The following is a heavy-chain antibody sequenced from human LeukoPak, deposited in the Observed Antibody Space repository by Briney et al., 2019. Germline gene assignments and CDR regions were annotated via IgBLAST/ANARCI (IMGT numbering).Heavy chain of an antibody. V-gene: IGHV3-20*04. CDR3: AREVTTSSPGAFAI. D-gene: IGHD4-17*01. CDR2: INWNGGST. J-gene: IGHJ3*02. Sequence: GGSLRLSCAASGFTFDDYGLSWVRQAPGKGLEWVSGINWNGGSTGYADSVKGRFTISRGNAKKSLYLQMHSLRAEDTAVYYCAREVTTSSPGAFAIWGQGTMVTVSS. CDR1: GFTFDDYG.